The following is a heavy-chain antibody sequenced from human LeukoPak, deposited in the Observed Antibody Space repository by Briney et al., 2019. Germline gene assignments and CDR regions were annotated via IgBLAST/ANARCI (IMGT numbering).Heavy chain of an antibody. J-gene: IGHJ5*02. Sequence: PGGSLRLSCEASGFTFTNYAMAWVRQAPGKGLERISLISGNGGSTYYADSVKGRFTISRDSSKNTLYLQMNSLRAEDTAVYYCVTRLAWGQGTLVTVSS. CDR1: GFTFTNYA. CDR2: ISGNGGST. CDR3: VTRLA. V-gene: IGHV3-23*01. D-gene: IGHD3-16*01.